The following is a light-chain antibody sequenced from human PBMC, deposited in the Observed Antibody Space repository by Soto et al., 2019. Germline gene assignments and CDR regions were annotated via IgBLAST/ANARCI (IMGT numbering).Light chain of an antibody. Sequence: DIQMTQSPSTLSASVGDRVTITCRASQSISSWLAWYQQKPGKAPNLLIYRASYLESGVPSSFSGSGSGTEFTLTISSLQPEDFATYYCQQYNTYPGTFGQGTKVEIK. CDR3: QQYNTYPGT. J-gene: IGKJ1*01. V-gene: IGKV1-5*03. CDR2: RAS. CDR1: QSISSW.